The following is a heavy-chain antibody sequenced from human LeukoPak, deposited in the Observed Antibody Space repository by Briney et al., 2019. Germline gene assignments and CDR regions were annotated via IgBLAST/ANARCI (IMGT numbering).Heavy chain of an antibody. CDR3: ARDGVPAATYNWFDP. D-gene: IGHD2-2*01. V-gene: IGHV3-48*04. Sequence: GGSLRLSCAASGFTFSYYTMNWVRQAPGKGLEWVSYISSSSRTIYYADSVEGRFTISRDNAKNSLYLQMNSLRAEDTAVYYCARDGVPAATYNWFDPWGQGTLVTVSS. J-gene: IGHJ5*02. CDR1: GFTFSYYT. CDR2: ISSSSRTI.